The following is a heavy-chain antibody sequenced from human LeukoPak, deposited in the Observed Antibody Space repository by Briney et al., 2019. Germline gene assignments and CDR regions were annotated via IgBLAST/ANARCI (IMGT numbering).Heavy chain of an antibody. CDR2: IYYSGST. CDR1: GGSISSYY. D-gene: IGHD3-22*01. V-gene: IGHV4-59*01. CDR3: ARENSSGYYRYYFDY. Sequence: SETLSLTCTVSGGSISSYYWSWIRQPPGKGLEWIGYIYYSGSTNYNPSLKSRVTISVDTSKNQFSLKLSSVTAADTAVYYCARENSSGYYRYYFDYWGQGTLVTVSS. J-gene: IGHJ4*02.